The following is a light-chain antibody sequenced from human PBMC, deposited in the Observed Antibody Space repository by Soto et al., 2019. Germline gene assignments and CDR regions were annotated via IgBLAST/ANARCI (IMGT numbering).Light chain of an antibody. CDR1: QSISDR. CDR3: QHYRLVWA. Sequence: DIQMTQSPSTLSASVGDRVTITCRASQSISDRLAWYQQKPGKAPKLLIYDASTLESGVQSRFSGSGSGTEFTLTITCLQPDDFAIYLCQHYRLVWALGQGTKVEIK. J-gene: IGKJ1*01. CDR2: DAS. V-gene: IGKV1-5*01.